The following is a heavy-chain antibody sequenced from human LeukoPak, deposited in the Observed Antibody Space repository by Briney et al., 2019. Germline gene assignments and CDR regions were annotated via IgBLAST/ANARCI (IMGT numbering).Heavy chain of an antibody. CDR3: ARDIVVVPAAINYMDV. CDR2: IHHTGNT. J-gene: IGHJ6*03. D-gene: IGHD2-2*02. Sequence: PSETLSLTCTVSGYSISSGYYWGWIRQSPGKGLEWIGSIHHTGNTYYNPSLKSRVAISVDTSKNQFSLKLSSVTAADTAVYYCARDIVVVPAAINYMDVWGKGTTVTVSS. CDR1: GYSISSGYY. V-gene: IGHV4-38-2*02.